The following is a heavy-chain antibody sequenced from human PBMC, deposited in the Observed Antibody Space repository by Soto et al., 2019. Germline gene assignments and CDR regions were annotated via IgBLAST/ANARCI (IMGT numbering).Heavy chain of an antibody. CDR2: IYWDDDK. Sequence: SGPTLVNPTQTLTLTCTFSGFSLSTSGVGVGWIRQPPGKALEWLALIYWDDDKRYSPSLKSRLTITKDTSKNQVVLTMTNMDPVDTATYYCAHRRPEGGWFGENWFYPWGQGTLVTVSS. J-gene: IGHJ5*02. CDR3: AHRRPEGGWFGENWFYP. V-gene: IGHV2-5*02. CDR1: GFSLSTSGVG. D-gene: IGHD3-10*01.